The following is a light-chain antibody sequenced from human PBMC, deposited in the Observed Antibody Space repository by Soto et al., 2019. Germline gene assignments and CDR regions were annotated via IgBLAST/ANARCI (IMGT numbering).Light chain of an antibody. Sequence: QSVLTQPPSVSGAPGQRVTISCTGSSSNIGAGYDVHWYQQLPGTAPKLLIYGNSNRPSGVPDRFSGSKSGTSASLAITGLQAEDEADYYCQSYDSSLSGSMVFGGGTKVTV. CDR2: GNS. CDR3: QSYDSSLSGSMV. CDR1: SSNIGAGYD. V-gene: IGLV1-40*01. J-gene: IGLJ2*01.